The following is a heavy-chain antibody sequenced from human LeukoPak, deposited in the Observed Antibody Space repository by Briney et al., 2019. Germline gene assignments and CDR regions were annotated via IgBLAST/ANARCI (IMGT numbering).Heavy chain of an antibody. Sequence: GGSLRLSCAASGFIFSSYSMNWVRQAPGKGLEWVSYISSSSSTIYYADSVKGRFTISRDNAKNSLYLQMNSLRAEDTAVYYCARRLRRNYFDYWGQGTLVTVSS. CDR1: GFIFSSYS. D-gene: IGHD4-17*01. CDR3: ARRLRRNYFDY. V-gene: IGHV3-48*01. J-gene: IGHJ4*02. CDR2: ISSSSSTI.